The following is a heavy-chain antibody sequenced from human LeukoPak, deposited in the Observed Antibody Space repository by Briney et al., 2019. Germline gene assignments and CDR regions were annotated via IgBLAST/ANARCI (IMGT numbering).Heavy chain of an antibody. D-gene: IGHD3-16*01. J-gene: IGHJ5*02. Sequence: SDTVSLTCIVSGGSISSYYWSWIRQPPGKGLEWIGYIYYSGNTNYNPSLKSRVTISVDTSKNQFSLEVSSVTAADTAVYYCARHITPWGWFDPWGQGTLVTVSS. CDR3: ARHITPWGWFDP. CDR2: IYYSGNT. CDR1: GGSISSYY. V-gene: IGHV4-59*08.